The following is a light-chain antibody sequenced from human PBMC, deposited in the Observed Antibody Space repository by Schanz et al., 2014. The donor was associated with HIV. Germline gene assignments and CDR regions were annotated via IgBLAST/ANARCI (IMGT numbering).Light chain of an antibody. CDR1: QTVLYSSNNKNY. Sequence: DIVMTQSPDSLAVSLGGRATINCKSSQTVLYSSNNKNYLAWYQQKPGQPPKLLIYWASTRESGVPDRFSGSGSGTDFTLTISRLEPEDFAVYYCHQYGSSPQTFGQGTKVEIK. CDR3: HQYGSSPQT. V-gene: IGKV4-1*01. J-gene: IGKJ1*01. CDR2: WAS.